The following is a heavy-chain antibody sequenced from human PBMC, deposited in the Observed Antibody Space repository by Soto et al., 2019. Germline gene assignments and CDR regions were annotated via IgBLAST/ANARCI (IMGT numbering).Heavy chain of an antibody. CDR1: GGSISSGDYY. Sequence: QVQLQESGPGLVKPSQTLSLTCTVSGGSISSGDYYWSWIRQPPGKDLEWIGYIYYSGSTYYNPSLKRRVTISVDTSKNQFSLKLSSVPAADTAVYYCAISGGTSVYFDYWGQGTLVTVSS. V-gene: IGHV4-30-4*01. J-gene: IGHJ4*02. D-gene: IGHD2-15*01. CDR2: IYYSGST. CDR3: AISGGTSVYFDY.